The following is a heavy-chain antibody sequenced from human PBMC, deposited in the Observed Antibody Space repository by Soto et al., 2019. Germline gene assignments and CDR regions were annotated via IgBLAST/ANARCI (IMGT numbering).Heavy chain of an antibody. J-gene: IGHJ1*01. V-gene: IGHV5-51*01. Sequence: PGESLKISCKGSGYSFTSYWIGWVRQMPGKGLKWMGIIYPGDSDTRYSPSFQGQVTISADKSISTAYLQWSSLKASDTAMYYCARLAYCSGGSCSVFQHWGQGTLVTVSS. CDR1: GYSFTSYW. D-gene: IGHD2-15*01. CDR3: ARLAYCSGGSCSVFQH. CDR2: IYPGDSDT.